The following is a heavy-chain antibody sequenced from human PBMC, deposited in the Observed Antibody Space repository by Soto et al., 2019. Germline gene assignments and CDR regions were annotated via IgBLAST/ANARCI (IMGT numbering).Heavy chain of an antibody. Sequence: GGSLRLSCAASGFTFSSYAMSWVRQAPGKGLEWVSAISGSGGSTYYADSVKGRFTISRDNSKNTLYLQMNSLRAEDTAVYYCAKSILTGYYKPKYFQHWGQGTLVTVSS. D-gene: IGHD3-9*01. CDR2: ISGSGGST. CDR1: GFTFSSYA. V-gene: IGHV3-23*01. CDR3: AKSILTGYYKPKYFQH. J-gene: IGHJ1*01.